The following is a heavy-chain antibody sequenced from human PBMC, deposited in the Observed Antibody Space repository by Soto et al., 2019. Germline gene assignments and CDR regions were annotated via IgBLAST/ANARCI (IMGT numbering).Heavy chain of an antibody. CDR1: GFNFGAYA. CDR2: ISGSSSGT. Sequence: LRLSCEASGFNFGAYAMSWVRQAPGKGLEWVSGISGSSSGTYYTDSVKGRFTISRDNSKNTVYLQMNSLRGEDTAVYYCAKDRSENFWVYYYAMDVWGQGTEVTVYS. D-gene: IGHD6-19*01. J-gene: IGHJ6*02. CDR3: AKDRSENFWVYYYAMDV. V-gene: IGHV3-23*01.